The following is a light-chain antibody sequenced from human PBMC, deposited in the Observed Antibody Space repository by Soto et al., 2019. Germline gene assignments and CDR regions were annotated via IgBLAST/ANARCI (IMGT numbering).Light chain of an antibody. J-gene: IGKJ1*01. CDR1: QSVTTY. Sequence: EILLTQSPDTLSSSPGERATHSCRASQSVTTYLAWYQQKPGQAPRLLIYDVSNRATGLPARFSGSGSGTDFTLTISSLEPEDVAIYYCQQRSNWPWTFGQGTKVEIK. CDR2: DVS. V-gene: IGKV3-11*01. CDR3: QQRSNWPWT.